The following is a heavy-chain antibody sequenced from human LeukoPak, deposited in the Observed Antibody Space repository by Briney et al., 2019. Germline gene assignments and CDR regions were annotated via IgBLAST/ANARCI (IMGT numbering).Heavy chain of an antibody. J-gene: IGHJ4*02. CDR1: GFTFSSYS. CDR2: ISGSGGST. D-gene: IGHD6-13*01. CDR3: AKSSWGIAAAGTHFDY. Sequence: PGGSLRLSCAASGFTFSSYSMNWVRQAPGKGLEWVSAISGSGGSTYYADSVKGRFTISRDNSKNTLYLQMNSLRAEDTAVYYCAKSSWGIAAAGTHFDYWGQGTLVTVSS. V-gene: IGHV3-23*01.